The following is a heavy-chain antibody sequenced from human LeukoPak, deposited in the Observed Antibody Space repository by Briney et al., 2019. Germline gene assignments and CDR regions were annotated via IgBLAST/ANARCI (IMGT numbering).Heavy chain of an antibody. CDR3: AKDSSGWPFDY. J-gene: IGHJ4*02. CDR2: ISGSGGST. Sequence: GGSLRLSCAASGFTFSDYYMSWVRQAPGKGLEWVSAISGSGGSTYYADSVKGRFTISRDNSKNTLYLQMNSLRAEDTAVYYCAKDSSGWPFDYWGQGTLVTVSS. V-gene: IGHV3-23*01. CDR1: GFTFSDYY. D-gene: IGHD6-19*01.